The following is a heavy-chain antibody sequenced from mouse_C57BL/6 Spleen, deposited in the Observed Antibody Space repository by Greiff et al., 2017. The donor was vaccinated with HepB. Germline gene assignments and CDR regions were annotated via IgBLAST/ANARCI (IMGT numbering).Heavy chain of an antibody. J-gene: IGHJ1*03. CDR1: GYAFSSSW. CDR3: ARGYYGSSFAWYFDV. D-gene: IGHD1-1*01. CDR2: IYPGDGDT. V-gene: IGHV1-82*01. Sequence: QVQLQQSGPELVKPGASVKISCKASGYAFSSSWMNWVKQRPGKGLEWIGRIYPGDGDTNYNGKFKGKATLTADKSSSTAYMQLSSLTSEDSAVYFCARGYYGSSFAWYFDVWGTGTTVTVSS.